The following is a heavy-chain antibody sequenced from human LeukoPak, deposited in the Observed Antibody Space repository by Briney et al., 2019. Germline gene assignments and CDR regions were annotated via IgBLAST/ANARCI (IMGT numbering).Heavy chain of an antibody. J-gene: IGHJ4*02. D-gene: IGHD3-3*01. Sequence: SETLSLTCAVYGGSFSGYYWSWIRQPPGKGLEWIGEINHSGSTNYNPSLKRRVTISVDTSKNQFSLKLSSVTAADTAVYYCARAPNYDFWSGYLDYWGQGTLVTVSS. CDR3: ARAPNYDFWSGYLDY. CDR1: GGSFSGYY. CDR2: INHSGST. V-gene: IGHV4-34*01.